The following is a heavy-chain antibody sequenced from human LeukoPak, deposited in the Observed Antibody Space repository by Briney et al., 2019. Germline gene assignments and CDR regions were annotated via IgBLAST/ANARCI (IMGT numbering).Heavy chain of an antibody. V-gene: IGHV3-23*01. J-gene: IGHJ4*02. CDR3: AKERGWELLGGPYYFDY. CDR1: GFTFSSYA. D-gene: IGHD1-26*01. Sequence: PGGSLRLSCAASGFTFSSYAMSWVRQAPGKGLEWVSAISGSGGSTYYADSVKGRFTISRDNSKNTLYLQMNSLRAEDTAVYYCAKERGWELLGGPYYFDYWGQGTLVTVSS. CDR2: ISGSGGST.